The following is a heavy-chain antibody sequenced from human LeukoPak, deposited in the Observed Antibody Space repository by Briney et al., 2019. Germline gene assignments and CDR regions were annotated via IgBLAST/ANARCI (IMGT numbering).Heavy chain of an antibody. CDR2: ISAYNGNT. CDR1: GYTFTSYG. D-gene: IGHD3-22*01. Sequence: GASVKVSCKASGYTFTSYGISWVRQAPGQGLEWMGWISAYNGNTNYAQKLQGRVTMTTDTSTSTAYMEVKSLRSDDTAVYYCARDRHRELYYYDPGDAFDIWGQGTMVTVSS. V-gene: IGHV1-18*01. J-gene: IGHJ3*02. CDR3: ARDRHRELYYYDPGDAFDI.